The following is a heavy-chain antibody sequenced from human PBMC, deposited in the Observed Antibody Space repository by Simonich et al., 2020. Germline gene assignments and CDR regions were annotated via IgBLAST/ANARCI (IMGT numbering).Heavy chain of an antibody. J-gene: IGHJ4*02. V-gene: IGHV3-7*01. Sequence: EVQLVESGGGLVQPGGSLRLSCAASGFTFSSYWMSWVRRAPGKGLEWVANKKQDGSDKYYVDSVKGRFTSSRDNAKNSLYLQMNSLRAEDTAVYYCARDREVYGSGSYYNYWGQGTLVTVSS. CDR3: ARDREVYGSGSYYNY. CDR1: GFTFSSYW. CDR2: KKQDGSDK. D-gene: IGHD3-10*01.